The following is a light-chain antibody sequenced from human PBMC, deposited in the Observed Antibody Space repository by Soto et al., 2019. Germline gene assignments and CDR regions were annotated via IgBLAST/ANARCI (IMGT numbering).Light chain of an antibody. V-gene: IGLV2-14*03. Sequence: QSVLTQPASVSGSPGQTITISCSGTSSDVGGYNYVSWYQQHPGKAPKLMIFDVSNRPSGVSNRFSGSKSGNTASLTISGLQAEDEADYYCNSNTPGATYVFGDGTKVTVL. J-gene: IGLJ1*01. CDR1: SSDVGGYNY. CDR3: NSNTPGATYV. CDR2: DVS.